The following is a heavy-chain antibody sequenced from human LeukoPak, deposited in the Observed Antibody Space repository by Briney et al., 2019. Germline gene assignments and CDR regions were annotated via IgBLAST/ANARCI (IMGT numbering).Heavy chain of an antibody. Sequence: PSETLSLTCTVSGGSISSSSYYWGWIRQPPGKGLEWIGSIYYSGSTYYNPSLKSRVTISVDTSKNQFSLKLSSVTAADTAVYYGARPGTKGYYYGSGSYPKHAFDIWGQGTMVTVSS. CDR2: IYYSGST. CDR3: ARPGTKGYYYGSGSYPKHAFDI. V-gene: IGHV4-39*01. CDR1: GGSISSSSYY. D-gene: IGHD3-10*01. J-gene: IGHJ3*02.